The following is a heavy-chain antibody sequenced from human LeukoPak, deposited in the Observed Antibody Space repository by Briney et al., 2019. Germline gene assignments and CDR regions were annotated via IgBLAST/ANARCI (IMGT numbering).Heavy chain of an antibody. Sequence: PSETLSLTCTVSGVSISGTTYDWGWVRQPPGKGLEWIGSIYSSGITYYSPSLKSRVTISVDTSKNQFSLKMTSATAADTAVYFCARETPWFDPWGQGTLVTVSS. CDR1: GVSISGTTYD. CDR3: ARETPWFDP. CDR2: IYSSGIT. J-gene: IGHJ5*02. V-gene: IGHV4-39*07.